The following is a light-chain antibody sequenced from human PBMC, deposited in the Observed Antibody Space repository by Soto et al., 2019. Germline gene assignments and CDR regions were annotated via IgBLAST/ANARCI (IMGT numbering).Light chain of an antibody. CDR3: SSYTTSYFYV. J-gene: IGLJ1*01. CDR1: SSDVGGYNY. Sequence: QSVLTQPPSASGSPGQSVTISCAGTSSDVGGYNYVSWYQQYPGKVPKLMIYEVSERPSGVPDRFSGSKSGNTAFLTVSGLQAEDEADYYCSSYTTSYFYVFGPGTKVTVL. V-gene: IGLV2-8*01. CDR2: EVS.